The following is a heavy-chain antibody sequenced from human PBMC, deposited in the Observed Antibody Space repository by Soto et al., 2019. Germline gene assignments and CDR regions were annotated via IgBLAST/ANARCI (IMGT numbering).Heavy chain of an antibody. CDR3: ARGNDGSGWRGDLDY. J-gene: IGHJ4*02. V-gene: IGHV4-61*01. CDR2: IYYSGST. CDR1: GGSVSSGSYY. D-gene: IGHD6-19*01. Sequence: QVQLQESGPGLVKPSETLSLTCTVSGGSVSSGSYYWSWIRQPPGKGLEWIGYIYYSGSTNYNPSLKSRVTISVDTSKNQFSLKLSSVTAADTAVYYCARGNDGSGWRGDLDYWGQGTLVTVSS.